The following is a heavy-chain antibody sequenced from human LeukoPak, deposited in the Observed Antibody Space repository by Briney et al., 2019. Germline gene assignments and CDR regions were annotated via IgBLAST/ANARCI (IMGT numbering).Heavy chain of an antibody. CDR1: GGSFSGYY. D-gene: IGHD3-10*01. J-gene: IGHJ4*02. CDR2: INHSGST. Sequence: PSETLSLTCAVYGGSFSGYYWSWIRQPPGKGLEWIGEINHSGSTNYNPSLKSRVTISVDTSKNQFSLKLSSVTAADTAVHYCARGLSRYYYGSGSYFYFDYWGQGTLVTVSS. CDR3: ARGLSRYYYGSGSYFYFDY. V-gene: IGHV4-34*01.